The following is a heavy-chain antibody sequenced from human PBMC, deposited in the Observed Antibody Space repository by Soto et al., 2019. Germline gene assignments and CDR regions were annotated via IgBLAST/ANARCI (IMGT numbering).Heavy chain of an antibody. D-gene: IGHD2-15*01. V-gene: IGHV4-39*01. CDR1: GGSISSSSYY. CDR3: ASPYCSGGSCYSDDAFDI. Sequence: TSETLSLTCTVSGGSISSSSYYWGWIRQPPGKGLEWIGSIYYSGSTYYNPSLKSRVTISVDTSKNQFSLKLSSVTAADTAVYYCASPYCSGGSCYSDDAFDIWGQGTMVTVSS. J-gene: IGHJ3*02. CDR2: IYYSGST.